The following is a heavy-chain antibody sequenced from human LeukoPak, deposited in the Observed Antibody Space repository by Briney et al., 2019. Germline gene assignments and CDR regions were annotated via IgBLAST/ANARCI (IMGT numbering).Heavy chain of an antibody. CDR3: AKDFRGCYYGIDN. D-gene: IGHD2-8*01. CDR1: GFTFSSYA. J-gene: IGHJ4*02. Sequence: GGSLRLSCAASGFTFSSYAMSWVRQAPGKGVEWVSAISGSGGSTYYADSVKGRFTISRDNSKNTLYLQMNSLTTEDTAFYYCAKDFRGCYYGIDNWGQGTLVTVSS. CDR2: ISGSGGST. V-gene: IGHV3-23*01.